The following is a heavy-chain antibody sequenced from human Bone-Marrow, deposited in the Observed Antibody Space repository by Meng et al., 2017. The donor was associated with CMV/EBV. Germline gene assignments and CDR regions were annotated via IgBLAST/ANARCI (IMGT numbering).Heavy chain of an antibody. CDR1: GYTFTSYG. V-gene: IGHV1-18*01. D-gene: IGHD2-2*01. Sequence: ASVKVSCKASGYTFTSYGISWVRQAPGQGLEWMGWISAYNGNTNYAQKLQGRVTMTTDTSTSTAYMEMRSLRSDDTAVYYCAKFVVVPAATDYWGQGTLVTVSS. CDR2: ISAYNGNT. CDR3: AKFVVVPAATDY. J-gene: IGHJ4*02.